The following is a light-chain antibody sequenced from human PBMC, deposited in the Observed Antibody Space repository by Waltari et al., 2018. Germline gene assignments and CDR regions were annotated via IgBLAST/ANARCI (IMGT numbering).Light chain of an antibody. V-gene: IGLV2-14*03. CDR2: DVS. Sequence: QAALTQPASVSGSPGPSITISCTGTSSDAGGYNYVSWYQQHPGKAPKLMIYDVSNRPSGVSTRFSGSKSGNTASLTISGLQAEDEADYYCSSYISSSTLELFGGGTSLTVL. CDR3: SSYISSSTLEL. CDR1: SSDAGGYNY. J-gene: IGLJ2*01.